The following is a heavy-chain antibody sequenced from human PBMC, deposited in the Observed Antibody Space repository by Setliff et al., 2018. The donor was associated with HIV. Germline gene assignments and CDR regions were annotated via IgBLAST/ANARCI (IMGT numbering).Heavy chain of an antibody. V-gene: IGHV3-33*06. D-gene: IGHD2-15*01. CDR1: GFTFSSYG. J-gene: IGHJ4*02. Sequence: GGSLRLSCAASGFTFSSYGMHWVRQAPGKGLEWVAVIWYDGSNKYYADSVKGRFTISRDNSKNTLYLQMNSLRDADTAGYYCAKNLWPHCSGGSCSLFLAIYYFDYWGQGALVTVSS. CDR3: AKNLWPHCSGGSCSLFLAIYYFDY. CDR2: IWYDGSNK.